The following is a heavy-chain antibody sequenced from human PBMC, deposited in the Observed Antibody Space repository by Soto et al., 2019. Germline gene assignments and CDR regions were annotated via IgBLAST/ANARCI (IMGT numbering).Heavy chain of an antibody. CDR2: ISSSSSHI. CDR3: ARGSSGSSF. Sequence: GGSLRLSCAASGFTFSSYSMNWVRQAPGKGLEWVSSISSSSSHIYYADSVKGRFTISRDNAKNSLYLQMNSLRAEDTAVYYCARGSSGSSFWGQGTLVTVSS. D-gene: IGHD6-19*01. J-gene: IGHJ4*02. CDR1: GFTFSSYS. V-gene: IGHV3-21*01.